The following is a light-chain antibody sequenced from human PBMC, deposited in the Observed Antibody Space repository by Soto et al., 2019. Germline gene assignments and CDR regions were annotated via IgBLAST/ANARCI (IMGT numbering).Light chain of an antibody. V-gene: IGKV3-20*01. CDR1: QSVRDRY. Sequence: EIVLTQSPGTLSLSPGERATLSCRASQSVRDRYLAWYQQKPGQAPSLLIYDTSTRATGVPDRFSGSGSGTDFALPISRVGPEDFAIYFCQQYGSSPGTFGQGTKVEI. J-gene: IGKJ1*01. CDR3: QQYGSSPGT. CDR2: DTS.